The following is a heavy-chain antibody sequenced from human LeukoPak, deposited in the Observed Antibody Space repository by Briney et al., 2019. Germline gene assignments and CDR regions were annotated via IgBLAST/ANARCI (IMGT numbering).Heavy chain of an antibody. CDR1: GFTFDDYA. CDR2: ISGDGGST. J-gene: IGHJ4*02. V-gene: IGHV3-43*02. D-gene: IGHD2-2*02. Sequence: GGSLRLSCAASGFTFDDYAMHWVRQAPGKGLEWVSLISGDGGSTYYADSVKGRFTISRDNSKNSLYLQMNSLRTEDTAVYYCAKDIHSINYNIVVVPAAIDYWGQGTLVTVSS. CDR3: AKDIHSINYNIVVVPAAIDY.